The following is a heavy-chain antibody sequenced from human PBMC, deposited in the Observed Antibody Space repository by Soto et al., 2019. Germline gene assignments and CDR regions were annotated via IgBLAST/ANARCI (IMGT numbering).Heavy chain of an antibody. CDR2: ISYDGSNK. Sequence: QVQLVESGGGVVQPGRSLRLSCAASGFTFSSYGMHWVRQAPGKGLEWVAVISYDGSNKYYADSVTGRFTISRDNSKNTLYLQMNSLRAEDTAVYYCAKTGGGSGWYPHYWGQGTLVTVSS. J-gene: IGHJ4*02. V-gene: IGHV3-30*18. CDR3: AKTGGGSGWYPHY. D-gene: IGHD6-19*01. CDR1: GFTFSSYG.